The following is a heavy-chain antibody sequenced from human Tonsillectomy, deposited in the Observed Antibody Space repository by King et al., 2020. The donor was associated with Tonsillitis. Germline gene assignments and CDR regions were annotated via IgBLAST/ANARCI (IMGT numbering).Heavy chain of an antibody. CDR3: ARQQYGDYADAFDI. Sequence: QLQESGPGLVKPSETLSLTCTVSGGSISSSSYYWGWIRQPPGQGLEWIGSIYYSGSTYYNPSLKSRVTISVDTSKNQFSLKLSSVTAADTAVYYCARQQYGDYADAFDIWGQGTMVTVSS. CDR2: IYYSGST. CDR1: GGSISSSSYY. J-gene: IGHJ3*02. V-gene: IGHV4-39*01. D-gene: IGHD4-17*01.